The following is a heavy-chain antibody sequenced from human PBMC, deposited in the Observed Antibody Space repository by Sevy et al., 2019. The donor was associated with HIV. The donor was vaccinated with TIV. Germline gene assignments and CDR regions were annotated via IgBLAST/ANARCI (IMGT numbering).Heavy chain of an antibody. Sequence: ASVKVSCKASGGTFSSYAISWVRQAPGQGLEWMEGTTPTLGTANYAQKFQGRVTITADESTSTAYMELSSLRSEDTAVYYCARGARGYSGYDSYYFDYWGQGTLVTVSS. J-gene: IGHJ4*02. CDR3: ARGARGYSGYDSYYFDY. CDR1: GGTFSSYA. D-gene: IGHD5-12*01. CDR2: TTPTLGTA. V-gene: IGHV1-69*13.